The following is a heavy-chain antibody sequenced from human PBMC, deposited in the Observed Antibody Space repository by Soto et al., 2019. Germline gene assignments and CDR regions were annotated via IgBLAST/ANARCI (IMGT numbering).Heavy chain of an antibody. J-gene: IGHJ4*02. CDR2: IYHSGST. CDR1: GGSISSGGYS. Sequence: QLQLQESGSGLVKPSQTLSLTCAVSGGSISSGGYSWSWIRQPPGKGLEWIGYIYHSGSTYYNPSLKGPVTISVDRSKNQFSLKLSSVTAADTAVYYCARAGGLGAVAADYWGQGTLVTVSS. CDR3: ARAGGLGAVAADY. V-gene: IGHV4-30-2*01. D-gene: IGHD6-19*01.